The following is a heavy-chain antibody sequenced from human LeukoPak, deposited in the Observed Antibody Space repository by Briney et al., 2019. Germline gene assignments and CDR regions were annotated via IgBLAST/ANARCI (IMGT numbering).Heavy chain of an antibody. J-gene: IGHJ6*02. CDR2: IYCSGST. V-gene: IGHV4-59*01. CDR3: ARLYGSGSYYYYYYGMDV. Sequence: SETLSLACTVSGGSISSYYWSWIRQPPGKGLEWIGYIYCSGSTNYNPSLKSRVTISVDTSKNQFSLKLSSVTAADTAVYYCARLYGSGSYYYYYYGMDVWGQGTTVTVSS. CDR1: GGSISSYY. D-gene: IGHD3-10*01.